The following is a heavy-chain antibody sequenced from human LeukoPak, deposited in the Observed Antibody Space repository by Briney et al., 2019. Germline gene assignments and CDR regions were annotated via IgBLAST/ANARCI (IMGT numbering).Heavy chain of an antibody. CDR1: GGSFSGYY. CDR2: IKSKTDGGTT. CDR3: TTDLLWAHRRGY. D-gene: IGHD1-14*01. J-gene: IGHJ4*02. V-gene: IGHV3-15*01. Sequence: ETLSLTCAVYGGSFSGYYWSWIRQPPGKGLEWVGRIKSKTDGGTTDYAAPVKGRFTISRDDSKNTLYLQMNSLKTEDTAVYYCTTDLLWAHRRGYWGQGTLVTVSS.